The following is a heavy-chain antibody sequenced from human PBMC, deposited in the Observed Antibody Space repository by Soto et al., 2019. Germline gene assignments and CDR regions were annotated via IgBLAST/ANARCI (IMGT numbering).Heavy chain of an antibody. CDR1: GDSVSSNSAA. Sequence: SQTLSLTCAISGDSVSSNSAAWNWIRQSPSRGLEWLGRTYYRSKWYNDYAVSVKSRITINPDTSKNQFSLQLNSVTPEDTAVYFCARTLSSSPENWFEPWGQGTLVTVSS. V-gene: IGHV6-1*01. CDR2: TYYRSKWYN. CDR3: ARTLSSSPENWFEP. J-gene: IGHJ5*02. D-gene: IGHD6-6*01.